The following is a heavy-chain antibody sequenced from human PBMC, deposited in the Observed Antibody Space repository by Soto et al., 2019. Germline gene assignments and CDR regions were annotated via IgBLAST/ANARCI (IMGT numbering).Heavy chain of an antibody. Sequence: PSETLSLTCAVSGASITYYYWNWIRQPPGRGLEWIVSFSSTGSTVYNPSLRSRVTISLDTSKNQFSLTLNAVTAADTAVYYCARGYCSSTSCLDWFDPWGQGTLVTVSS. CDR3: ARGYCSSTSCLDWFDP. D-gene: IGHD2-2*01. CDR1: GASITYYY. J-gene: IGHJ5*02. CDR2: FSSTGST. V-gene: IGHV4-59*01.